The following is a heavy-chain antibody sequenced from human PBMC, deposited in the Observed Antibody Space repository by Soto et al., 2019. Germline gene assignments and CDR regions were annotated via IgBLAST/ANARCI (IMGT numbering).Heavy chain of an antibody. V-gene: IGHV6-1*01. Sequence: SQTLSLTCAISGDNVSSNSAAWNWLRQSTSRGLEWLGRTYYRSKWYNDYAVSVKSRIIINADSSKNQFSLQLNSVTPEDMALYHCASEATGHYASMDYWVQGTTDPGSS. CDR1: GDNVSSNSAA. CDR2: TYYRSKWYN. CDR3: ASEATGHYASMDY. D-gene: IGHD1-1*01. J-gene: IGHJ4*02.